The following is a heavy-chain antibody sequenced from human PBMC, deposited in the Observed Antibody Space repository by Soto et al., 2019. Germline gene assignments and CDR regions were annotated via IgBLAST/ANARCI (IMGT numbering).Heavy chain of an antibody. CDR3: AKIALVRSNAFDI. J-gene: IGHJ3*02. CDR2: IYHSGST. D-gene: IGHD3-10*01. V-gene: IGHV4-4*02. Sequence: SETLSLTCAVSGGSISSSNWWSWVRQPPGKGLEWIGEIYHSGSTNYNPSLKSRVTISVDKSKSQFSLKLISLTAADTAVYYCAKIALVRSNAFDIWGQGTMVT. CDR1: GGSISSSNW.